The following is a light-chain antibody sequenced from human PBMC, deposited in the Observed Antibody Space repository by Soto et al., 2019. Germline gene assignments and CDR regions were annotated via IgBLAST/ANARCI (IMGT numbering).Light chain of an antibody. CDR2: GDS. J-gene: IGLJ2*01. V-gene: IGLV2-8*01. CDR1: SSDVGAYNY. Sequence: QSVLTQPPSASGSPGQTVTISCTGTSSDVGAYNYVSWHQQHPGNATKLVIYGDSKPPSGVPDRFSGSKAGNTASLTVAGLQSEDDADYYCSSHAGSNNLLFGGGTKLTVL. CDR3: SSHAGSNNLL.